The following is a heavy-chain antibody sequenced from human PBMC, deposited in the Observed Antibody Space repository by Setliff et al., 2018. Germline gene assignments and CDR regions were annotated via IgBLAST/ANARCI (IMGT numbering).Heavy chain of an antibody. CDR3: ATRTFAVVPASAFDHHYFYGMDV. D-gene: IGHD2-21*01. CDR1: ENFMCSGSGYY. J-gene: IGHJ6*02. CDR2: IYHTGTT. V-gene: IGHV4-38-2*02. Sequence: SETLSLTCNVSENFMCSGSGYYWGWIRQAPGKGLEWIGNIYHTGTTYYNPSLRSRVSISLDTSRNQFSLILSSLTAADSGVYFCATRTFAVVPASAFDHHYFYGMDVWGRGTTVTVSS.